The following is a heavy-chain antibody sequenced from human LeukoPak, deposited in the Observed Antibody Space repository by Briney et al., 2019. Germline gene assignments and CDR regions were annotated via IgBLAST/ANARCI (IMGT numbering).Heavy chain of an antibody. CDR2: IYYSGNT. V-gene: IGHV4-59*01. J-gene: IGHJ4*02. Sequence: PSETLSLTCTVSGGSISGYYRSWIRQPPGKGLEWIGYIYYSGNTNYNPSLKSRVTISVDTSRNQLSLKLTSVTAADTAVYYCARDRVRQGFFDYWGQGSLVTVSS. CDR3: ARDRVRQGFFDY. CDR1: GGSISGYY. D-gene: IGHD3-10*01.